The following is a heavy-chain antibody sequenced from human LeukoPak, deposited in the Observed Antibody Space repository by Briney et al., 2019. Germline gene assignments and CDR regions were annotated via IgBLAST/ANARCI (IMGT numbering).Heavy chain of an antibody. V-gene: IGHV4-34*01. J-gene: IGHJ4*02. CDR3: ARAGVIVVVPAAIQYYFDY. Sequence: SETLSLTCAVYGGSFSGYYWSWIRQPPGKGLEWIGEINHSGSTNYNPSLKSRVTMSVDTSKNQFSLKLSSVTAADTAVYYCARAGVIVVVPAAIQYYFDYWGQGTLVTVSS. CDR2: INHSGST. CDR1: GGSFSGYY. D-gene: IGHD2-2*02.